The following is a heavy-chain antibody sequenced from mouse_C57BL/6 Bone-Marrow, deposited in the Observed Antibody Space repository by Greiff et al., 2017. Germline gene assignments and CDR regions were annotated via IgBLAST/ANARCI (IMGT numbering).Heavy chain of an antibody. CDR1: GYTFTSYW. Sequence: QVQLQQPGAELVKPGASVKLSCKASGYTFTSYWMHWVKQRPGPGLEWIGMIHPNSGSTNYNEKFKSKATLTVDKSSSTAYMQLISLTSGDTAVYYCARCGGDYWSRRTSVTVTS. J-gene: IGHJ4*01. CDR2: IHPNSGST. V-gene: IGHV1-64*01. CDR3: ARCGGDY.